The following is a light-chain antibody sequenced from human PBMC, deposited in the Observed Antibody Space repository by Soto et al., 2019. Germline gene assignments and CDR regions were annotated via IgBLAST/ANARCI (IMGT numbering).Light chain of an antibody. Sequence: DIQLTQSPSSLSASVGDRVTISCRASQGISTFLAWYQQKPGKAPKSLIKTASTLQSGVLSRFSGSGSDTDFILTISSLQPEDFATYYCQQYSSYPRTFGQGTRLDLK. CDR3: QQYSSYPRT. V-gene: IGKV1D-16*01. J-gene: IGKJ5*01. CDR2: TAS. CDR1: QGISTF.